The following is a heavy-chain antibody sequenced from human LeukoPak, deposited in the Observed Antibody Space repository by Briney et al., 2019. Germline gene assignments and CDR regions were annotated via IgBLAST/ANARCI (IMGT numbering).Heavy chain of an antibody. D-gene: IGHD1-26*01. Sequence: SETLSLTCTVSGGSISSYYWSWIRQPPGKGLEWIGYIYYSGSTNYNPSLKSRVTISVDTSKNQFSLNLSSVTAADTAVYYCASSPVEATGWFDPWGQGTLVTVSS. CDR3: ASSPVEATGWFDP. CDR1: GGSISSYY. J-gene: IGHJ5*02. V-gene: IGHV4-59*01. CDR2: IYYSGST.